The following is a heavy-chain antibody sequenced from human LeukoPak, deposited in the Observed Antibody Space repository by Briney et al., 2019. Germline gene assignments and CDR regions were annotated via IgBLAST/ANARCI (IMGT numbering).Heavy chain of an antibody. CDR1: GYTFTSYG. J-gene: IGHJ4*02. CDR2: ISAYNGNT. V-gene: IGHV1-18*01. CDR3: ARWEYCSSTSCYDESETFDY. Sequence: RAAVKVSCKASGYTFTSYGISWVRQAPGQGVEWMGWISAYNGNTNYAHKNQGRVTMTPDTSTSTAYLELRSLRSDDTAVYYCARWEYCSSTSCYDESETFDYWGQGTLVTVSS. D-gene: IGHD2-2*01.